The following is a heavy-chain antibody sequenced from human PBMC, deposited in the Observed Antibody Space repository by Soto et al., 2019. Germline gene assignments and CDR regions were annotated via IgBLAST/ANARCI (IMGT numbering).Heavy chain of an antibody. V-gene: IGHV3-30-3*01. CDR2: ISYDGSNK. CDR1: GFTFSSYA. CDR3: ARGRGVTTLLSDAFDI. D-gene: IGHD4-17*01. J-gene: IGHJ3*02. Sequence: GGSLRLSCAASGFTFSSYAMHWVRQAPGKGLEWVAVISYDGSNKYYADSVKGRFTISRDNSKNTLYLQMNSLRAEDTAVYYCARGRGVTTLLSDAFDIWGQGXMVTV.